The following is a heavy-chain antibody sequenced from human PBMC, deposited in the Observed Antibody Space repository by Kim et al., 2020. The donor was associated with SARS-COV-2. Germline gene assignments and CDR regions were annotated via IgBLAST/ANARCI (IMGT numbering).Heavy chain of an antibody. V-gene: IGHV4-59*09. CDR3: ARGRSIAAAGTDAFDI. J-gene: IGHJ3*02. D-gene: IGHD6-13*01. Sequence: SLRSRVTISVDTSKNQFSLKLSSVTAADTAVYYCARGRSIAAAGTDAFDIWGQGTMVTVSS.